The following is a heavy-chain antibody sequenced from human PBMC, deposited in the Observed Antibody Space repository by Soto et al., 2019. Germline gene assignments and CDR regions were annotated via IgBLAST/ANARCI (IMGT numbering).Heavy chain of an antibody. J-gene: IGHJ5*02. V-gene: IGHV3-21*01. CDR2: ISSSSSYI. Sequence: GGSMKLSSAASGITFSSYSMNWFHQAPGKGLEWVSSISSSSSYIYYADSVKGRFTISRDNAKNSLYLQMNSLRAEDTAVYYCERDRSSWYSDWFDPWGQGNLVIVSS. CDR1: GITFSSYS. CDR3: ERDRSSWYSDWFDP. D-gene: IGHD6-13*01.